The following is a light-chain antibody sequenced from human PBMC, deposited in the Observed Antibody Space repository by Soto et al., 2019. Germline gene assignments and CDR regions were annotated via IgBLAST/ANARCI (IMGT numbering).Light chain of an antibody. CDR2: KAS. J-gene: IGKJ4*01. Sequence: DIQMTQFPSTLSASVGDRVTITCRASESISSWLAWYQQKPGKAPKILIYKASTLQSGVPSRFTGSGSGTEFTLTISSLQPDDFATYYCQHYSVFPITFGGGTKVEIK. V-gene: IGKV1-5*03. CDR1: ESISSW. CDR3: QHYSVFPIT.